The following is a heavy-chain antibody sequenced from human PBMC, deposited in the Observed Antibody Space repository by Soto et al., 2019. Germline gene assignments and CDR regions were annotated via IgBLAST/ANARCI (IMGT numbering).Heavy chain of an antibody. CDR1: GGSISSGGYY. V-gene: IGHV4-31*03. J-gene: IGHJ4*02. CDR3: ARGWDCSGGSCDDY. D-gene: IGHD2-15*01. CDR2: IYYSGST. Sequence: SETLSLTCTVSGGSISSGGYYWSWIRQHPGKGLEWIGYIYYSGSTYYNPSLKSRVTISVDTSKNQFSLKLSSVTAADTAVYYCARGWDCSGGSCDDYWGQGTLVTVSS.